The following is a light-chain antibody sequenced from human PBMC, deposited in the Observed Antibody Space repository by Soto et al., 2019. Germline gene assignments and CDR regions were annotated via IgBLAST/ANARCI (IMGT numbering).Light chain of an antibody. CDR2: AAS. CDR3: QQTYITPHT. CDR1: QSITTS. Sequence: DIQMTQSPSSLSASVGDRVTIACRASQSITTSLNWYQQKPGQAPKLLIYAASNLQSGGPSRFSGSESGTDFTLTIDSLQPEDFATYYCQQTYITPHTFGGGTQVDIK. J-gene: IGKJ4*01. V-gene: IGKV1-39*01.